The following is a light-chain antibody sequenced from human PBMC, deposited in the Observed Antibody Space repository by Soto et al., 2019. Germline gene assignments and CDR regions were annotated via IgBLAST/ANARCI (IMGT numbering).Light chain of an antibody. CDR3: QERAAA. V-gene: IGKV1-39*01. CDR2: SAS. CDR1: QSIGNY. J-gene: IGKJ4*01. Sequence: DSQMTQSPSSLSASVGDRVTITCRASQSIGNYLNWYQQKPGKAPKLLIYSASGLDSGVPSRFSGSGSGTYFTLTISNLQPEDFATYYCQERAAAFGGGTRVDIK.